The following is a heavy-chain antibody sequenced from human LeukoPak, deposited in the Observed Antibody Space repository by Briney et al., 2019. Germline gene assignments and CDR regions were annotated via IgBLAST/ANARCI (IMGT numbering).Heavy chain of an antibody. CDR3: ARTSPIDY. D-gene: IGHD2-2*01. V-gene: IGHV3-53*01. J-gene: IGHJ4*02. Sequence: PGWSLRPSCAASGFTIKTSYMTWVRQAPGKGLEWVSVIYSNGNTYYADSVKGRFTISRDNSKNTLYLQISSLRVEDTAMYYCARTSPIDYWGQGTLVSVSS. CDR2: IYSNGNT. CDR1: GFTIKTSY.